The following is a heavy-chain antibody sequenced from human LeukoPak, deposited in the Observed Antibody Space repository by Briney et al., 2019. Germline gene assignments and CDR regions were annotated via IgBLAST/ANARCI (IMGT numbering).Heavy chain of an antibody. V-gene: IGHV3-30*18. J-gene: IGHJ4*02. CDR1: GFTFSNSG. D-gene: IGHD5-12*01. CDR3: AKAPGTASGYDFVPDY. Sequence: GGSLRLSCAASGFTFSNSGMHWVRQAPGKGLEWVAVISYDGSNKYYGDSVKGRVTISRDNSKNTLYLQMNSLRVKDTALYYCAKAPGTASGYDFVPDYWGQGTLVTVSS. CDR2: ISYDGSNK.